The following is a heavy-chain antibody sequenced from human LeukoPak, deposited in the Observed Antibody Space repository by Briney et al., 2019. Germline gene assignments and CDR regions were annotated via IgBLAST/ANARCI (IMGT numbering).Heavy chain of an antibody. J-gene: IGHJ6*03. Sequence: GGSLRLSCSASGFTFSSYSMNWVRQAPGKGLEWVSYISSSTSTIYYADSVRGRFTISRDNAKNSLYLQMNSLRAEDTAVYYCARLPVVPAAIIYYYYYYMDVWGKGTTVTVSS. CDR2: ISSSTSTI. V-gene: IGHV3-48*01. CDR3: ARLPVVPAAIIYYYYYYMDV. D-gene: IGHD2-2*01. CDR1: GFTFSSYS.